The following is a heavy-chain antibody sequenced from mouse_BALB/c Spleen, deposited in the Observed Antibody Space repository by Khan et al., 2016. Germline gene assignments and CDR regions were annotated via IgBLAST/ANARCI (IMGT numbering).Heavy chain of an antibody. Sequence: QVQLQQPGAELVKPGASVKLSCQASGYTFTNYDINWVRQRPEQGLEWIGWIFPGDGSTKYNEKFKGKATLTTDKSSSTAYMQRSRLTSEDSAVYFWARNYYGSSSWFAYWGQGSLVTVSA. D-gene: IGHD1-1*01. V-gene: IGHV1-85*01. CDR2: IFPGDGST. J-gene: IGHJ3*01. CDR3: ARNYYGSSSWFAY. CDR1: GYTFTNYD.